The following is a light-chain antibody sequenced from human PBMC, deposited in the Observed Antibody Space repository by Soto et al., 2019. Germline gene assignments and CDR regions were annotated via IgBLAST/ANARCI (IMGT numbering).Light chain of an antibody. CDR3: QQYGSSPLLT. J-gene: IGKJ3*01. CDR2: GTS. Sequence: EIMLTQSPGTLSLSPGERATLSCRASQSVNSNYLAWYQQKPGQAPRLLLYGTSSRATGIPDRFSGSGSGTDFTLTISRLEPEDFAVYYCQQYGSSPLLTFGPGTKVDIK. V-gene: IGKV3-20*01. CDR1: QSVNSNY.